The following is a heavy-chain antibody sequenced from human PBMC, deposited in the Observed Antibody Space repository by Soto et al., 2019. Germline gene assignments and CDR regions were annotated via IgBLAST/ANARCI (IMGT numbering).Heavy chain of an antibody. Sequence: ASVKVSCKASGYTFTGYAMHWVRQAPGQGLEWMGIINPSGGSTSYAQKFQGRVTMTRDTSTSTVYMELSSLRSEDTAVYYFARDLIVVVPAAMDYYYGMDVWGQGTTVTVSS. CDR3: ARDLIVVVPAAMDYYYGMDV. D-gene: IGHD2-2*01. CDR2: INPSGGST. CDR1: GYTFTGYA. V-gene: IGHV1-46*03. J-gene: IGHJ6*02.